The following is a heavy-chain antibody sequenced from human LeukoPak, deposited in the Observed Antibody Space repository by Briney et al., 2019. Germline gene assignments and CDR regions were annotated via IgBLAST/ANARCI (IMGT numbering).Heavy chain of an antibody. CDR1: GFTFSSYS. D-gene: IGHD6-13*01. CDR2: ISSSSSYI. J-gene: IGHJ5*02. CDR3: ARATAGIAALNWFDP. V-gene: IGHV3-21*01. Sequence: GGSLRLSCAASGFTFSSYSMNWVRQAPGKGLEWVSSISSSSSYIYYADSVKGRFTISRDNAKNSLYLQMNSLRAEDTAVYYCARATAGIAALNWFDPWGQGTLVTVSS.